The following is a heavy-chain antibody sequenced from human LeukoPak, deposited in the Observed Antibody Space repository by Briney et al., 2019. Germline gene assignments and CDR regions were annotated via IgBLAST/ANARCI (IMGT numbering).Heavy chain of an antibody. V-gene: IGHV3-23*01. D-gene: IGHD1-26*01. CDR1: GFTVSTNY. J-gene: IGHJ4*02. CDR2: ITGNSDKT. CDR3: AKENPVGGTNYFDY. Sequence: PGGSLRLSCAASGFTVSTNYMSWVRQAPGKGLVWVSAITGNSDKTYYADSVKGRFTISRDNSKNTLSLQMNSLRVEDTAVYYCAKENPVGGTNYFDYWGQGTLVTVTS.